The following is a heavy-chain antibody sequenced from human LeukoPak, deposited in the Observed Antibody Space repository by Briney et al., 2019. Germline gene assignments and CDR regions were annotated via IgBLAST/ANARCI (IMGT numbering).Heavy chain of an antibody. J-gene: IGHJ4*02. D-gene: IGHD7-27*01. CDR1: GGSVTDYY. Sequence: SETLSLTCTVSGGSVTDYYWSWIRQSPGKGLEWIGYIYYTGTSYNPSLKSRVTISADTSKNQFSLKLISVTAADTAVYYCASRKLGNDYWGQETLVTVSS. CDR3: ASRKLGNDY. V-gene: IGHV4-59*02. CDR2: IYYTGT.